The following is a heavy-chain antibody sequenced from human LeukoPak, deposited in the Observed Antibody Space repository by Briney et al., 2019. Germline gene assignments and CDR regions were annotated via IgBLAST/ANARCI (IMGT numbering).Heavy chain of an antibody. CDR1: GFTFSSYG. J-gene: IGHJ4*02. D-gene: IGHD3-10*01. CDR3: AKEGYYGSGSYMGYFDY. V-gene: IGHV3-30*18. CDR2: ISYDGSNK. Sequence: GRSLRLSCAASGFTFSSYGMHWVRQAPGKGLEWVPVISYDGSNKYYADSVKGRFTISRDNSKNTLYLQMNSLRAEDTAVYYCAKEGYYGSGSYMGYFDYWGQGTLVTVSS.